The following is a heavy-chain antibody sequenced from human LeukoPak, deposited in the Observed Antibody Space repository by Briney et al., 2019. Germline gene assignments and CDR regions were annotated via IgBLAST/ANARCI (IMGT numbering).Heavy chain of an antibody. CDR2: LSGSGSRT. J-gene: IGHJ4*02. Sequence: GGSLRLSCAASGFTFSDYSMNWVRQAPGRGLQWVSSLSGSGSRTNYAESVKGRFTISRDNSKNTLYVQMNSLRAEDTAVYYCAKDLRSSPIAVAGTIDYWGQGTLVTVSS. CDR1: GFTFSDYS. D-gene: IGHD6-19*01. CDR3: AKDLRSSPIAVAGTIDY. V-gene: IGHV3-23*01.